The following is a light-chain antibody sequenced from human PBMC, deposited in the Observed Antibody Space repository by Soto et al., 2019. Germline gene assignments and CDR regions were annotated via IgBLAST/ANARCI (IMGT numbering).Light chain of an antibody. CDR3: QKYNSAPRT. J-gene: IGKJ1*01. V-gene: IGKV1-27*01. CDR1: QGIGNY. Sequence: DIQMTQSPSSLSASVGDRVTITCRARQGIGNYLAWYQQKPGKVPELLIYAASTLQSGDPSRFSGSGSGTDCTLTISSMQHEDVATYYSQKYNSAPRTFGPGTKVEIK. CDR2: AAS.